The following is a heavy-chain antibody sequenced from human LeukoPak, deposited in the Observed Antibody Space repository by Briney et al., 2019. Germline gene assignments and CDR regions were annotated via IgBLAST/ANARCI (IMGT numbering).Heavy chain of an antibody. Sequence: SETLSLTCTVSGGSIGSGSYYWSWIRQPAGKGLEWIGRIYTSGSTNYNPSLKSRVTMSVDTSKNQFSLKLSSVTAADTAVYYCARVSGSYGNWFDPWGQGTLVTVSS. CDR1: GGSIGSGSYY. V-gene: IGHV4-61*02. CDR2: IYTSGST. CDR3: ARVSGSYGNWFDP. D-gene: IGHD1-26*01. J-gene: IGHJ5*02.